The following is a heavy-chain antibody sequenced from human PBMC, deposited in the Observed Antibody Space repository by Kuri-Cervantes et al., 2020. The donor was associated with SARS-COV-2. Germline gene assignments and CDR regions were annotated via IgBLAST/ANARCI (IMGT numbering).Heavy chain of an antibody. Sequence: ESLKISCAASGFTVSSYAMHWVRQPPGKGLEWIGEINHSGNTIYNPSLKSRVTISVDTSNNQFSLKLTSVTAADTAVYYCARDASWFDPWGQGALVTVSS. CDR1: GFTVSSYA. CDR3: ARDASWFDP. CDR2: INHSGNT. J-gene: IGHJ5*02. V-gene: IGHV4-34*01.